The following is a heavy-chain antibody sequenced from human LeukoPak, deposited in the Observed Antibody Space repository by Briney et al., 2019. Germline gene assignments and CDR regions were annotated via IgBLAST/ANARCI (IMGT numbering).Heavy chain of an antibody. Sequence: VASVKVSCKASGYTFTSYDINWVRQATGQGLEWMGRMNPNSGNTGYAQKFQGRVTMTRNTSISTAYMELSSLRSEDTAVYYCARGIAVAASLDYWGQGTLVTVSS. V-gene: IGHV1-8*01. CDR2: MNPNSGNT. J-gene: IGHJ4*02. D-gene: IGHD6-19*01. CDR3: ARGIAVAASLDY. CDR1: GYTFTSYD.